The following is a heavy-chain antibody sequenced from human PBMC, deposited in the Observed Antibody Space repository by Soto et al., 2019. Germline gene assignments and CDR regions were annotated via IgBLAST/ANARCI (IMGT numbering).Heavy chain of an antibody. CDR2: ISSSSSTI. V-gene: IGHV3-48*02. J-gene: IGHJ5*02. CDR3: ARGYYGSGSLTVFDP. Sequence: EVQLVESGGGLVQPGGSLRLSCAASGFTFSSYSMNWVRQAPGKGLEWVSYISSSSSTIYYADSVKGRFTISRDNAKNSLYLQMNSLRDEDTAVYYCARGYYGSGSLTVFDPWGQGTLVTVSS. D-gene: IGHD3-10*01. CDR1: GFTFSSYS.